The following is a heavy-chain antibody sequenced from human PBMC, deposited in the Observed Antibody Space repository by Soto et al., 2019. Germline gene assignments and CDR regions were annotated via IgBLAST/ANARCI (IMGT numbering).Heavy chain of an antibody. CDR2: ISYDGSNK. CDR1: GFTFSSYG. Sequence: GGSLRLSCAASGFTFSSYGMHWVRQAPGKGLEWVAVISYDGSNKYYADSVKGRFTISRDNSKNTLYLQMNSLRAEDTAVYYCAKDRGFGELFLTWSCVDVWGKGTTVTVSS. CDR3: AKDRGFGELFLTWSCVDV. D-gene: IGHD3-10*01. V-gene: IGHV3-30*18. J-gene: IGHJ6*04.